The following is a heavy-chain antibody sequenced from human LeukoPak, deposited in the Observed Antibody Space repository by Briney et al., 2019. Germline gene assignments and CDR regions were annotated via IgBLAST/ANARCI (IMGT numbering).Heavy chain of an antibody. Sequence: GGSLRLSCAASGFTFSTYAMHWVRQAPGKGLEWVSSISSSSIYIYYSDSVKGRFTISRDNARNSLFLQMNSLRAEDTAVYYCARVVRYFDWLLTYYYYYYMDVWGKGTTVTVSS. J-gene: IGHJ6*03. CDR3: ARVVRYFDWLLTYYYYYYMDV. D-gene: IGHD3-9*01. CDR2: ISSSSIYI. CDR1: GFTFSTYA. V-gene: IGHV3-21*01.